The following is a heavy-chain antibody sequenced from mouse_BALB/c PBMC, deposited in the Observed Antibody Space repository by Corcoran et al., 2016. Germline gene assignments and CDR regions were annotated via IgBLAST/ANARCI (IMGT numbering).Heavy chain of an antibody. CDR2: INTYTGEP. CDR1: GYTFTNNG. V-gene: IGHV9-3-1*01. CDR3: AREPYAMDY. Sequence: QIQLVQSGPELKKPGETVKISCKASGYTFTNNGMNWVRQAPGQGLKWMGWINTYTGEPTYADDFKGRFAFSLEASASTAYLQINNLKNEDTATYFCAREPYAMDYWGQGTSVTVSS. J-gene: IGHJ4*01.